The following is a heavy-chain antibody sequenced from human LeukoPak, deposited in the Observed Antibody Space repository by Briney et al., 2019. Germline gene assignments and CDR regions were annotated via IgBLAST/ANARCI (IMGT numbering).Heavy chain of an antibody. Sequence: GESLKISCKASGYSFTSYWIGWMRQMPGKGLEWMGIIYPGDSDTRYSPSFQGQVTISADKSISTAYLQWSSLKASDTAMYYCARRPPGAPNWFDPWGQGTLVTVSS. CDR1: GYSFTSYW. J-gene: IGHJ5*02. CDR2: IYPGDSDT. V-gene: IGHV5-51*01. CDR3: ARRPPGAPNWFDP.